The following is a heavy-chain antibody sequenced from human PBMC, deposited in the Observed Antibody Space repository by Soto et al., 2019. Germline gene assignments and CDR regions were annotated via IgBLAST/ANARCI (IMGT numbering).Heavy chain of an antibody. V-gene: IGHV4-4*02. Sequence: QVQLQESGPGLVKPSGTLSLTCAVSGGSISSSNWWSWVRQPPGKGLEWIGEIYHSGSTNYNPSLKSLVTRSVDKSKNQFYLKLSSVTAADTAVYYCARASGDYLGRCYYYGMDVWGQGTTVTVSS. CDR1: GGSISSSNW. CDR2: IYHSGST. CDR3: ARASGDYLGRCYYYGMDV. J-gene: IGHJ6*02. D-gene: IGHD2-21*02.